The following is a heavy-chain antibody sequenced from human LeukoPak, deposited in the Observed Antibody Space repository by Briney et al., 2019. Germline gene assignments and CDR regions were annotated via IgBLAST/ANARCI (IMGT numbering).Heavy chain of an antibody. J-gene: IGHJ4*02. CDR2: INHNGEMI. CDR3: ARDNDWAFHY. V-gene: IGHV3-48*02. CDR1: GFTFSNYV. D-gene: IGHD3-9*01. Sequence: GGSLRLSCAASGFTFSNYVMSWVRQAPGKGLEWVSYINHNGEMIFYPDFVKGRFTISGGNAKNSLYLQMNSLRDEDTAVYYCARDNDWAFHYWGQGTLVTVSS.